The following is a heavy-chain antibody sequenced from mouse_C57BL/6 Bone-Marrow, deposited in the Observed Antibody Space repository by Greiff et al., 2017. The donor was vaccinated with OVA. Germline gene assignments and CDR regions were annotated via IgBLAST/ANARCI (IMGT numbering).Heavy chain of an antibody. V-gene: IGHV1-47*01. J-gene: IGHJ4*01. CDR3: ARDDHSFAVDY. CDR2: FHPNNDDT. Sequence: QVQLQQSGAELVKPGASVKMSCKASGYTFTTYPIEWMKQTHGQSLEWIGNFHPNNDDTKYNEKFKGKATLTVEKSSSTVYLELSRLTSDDSVVYDCARDDHSFAVDYCGQGTPATVSS. CDR1: GYTFTTYP.